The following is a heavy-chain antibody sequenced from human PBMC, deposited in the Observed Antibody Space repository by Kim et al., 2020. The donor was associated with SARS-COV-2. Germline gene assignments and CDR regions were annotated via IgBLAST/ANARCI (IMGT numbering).Heavy chain of an antibody. V-gene: IGHV4-30-2*04. Sequence: YCNTSLQSRVTISIDTSKNQVSLRLTSVTAADTAIYFCAGRPLHSSGYFGCWGQGTLVTVSS. D-gene: IGHD6-19*01. J-gene: IGHJ4*02. CDR3: AGRPLHSSGYFGC.